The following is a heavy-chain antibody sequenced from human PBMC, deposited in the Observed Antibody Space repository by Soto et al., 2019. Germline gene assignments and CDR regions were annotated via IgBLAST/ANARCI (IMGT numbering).Heavy chain of an antibody. CDR2: ISSSSSYI. CDR1: GFTFSSYS. CDR3: ARGLFYYDSSVYYGY. Sequence: EVQLVESGGGLVKPGGSLRLSCAASGFTFSSYSMNWVHQAPGKGLEWVSSISSSSSYIYYADSVKGRFTISRDNAKNSLYLQMNSLRAEDTAVYYCARGLFYYDSSVYYGYWGQGTLVTVSS. J-gene: IGHJ4*02. V-gene: IGHV3-21*01. D-gene: IGHD3-22*01.